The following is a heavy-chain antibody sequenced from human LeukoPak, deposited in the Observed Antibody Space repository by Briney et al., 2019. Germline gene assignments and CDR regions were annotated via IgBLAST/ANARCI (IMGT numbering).Heavy chain of an antibody. J-gene: IGHJ4*01. Sequence: PGGSLRLSCAASGFTFSSYAMSWVRQAPGKGLEWVSAISGSGGSAFYADSVKGRFTISRDNSKNTLYLQMNSLRAEDTAVYYCATGRIQLWYAYWGHGTLVTVSS. CDR3: ATGRIQLWYAY. CDR2: ISGSGGSA. CDR1: GFTFSSYA. D-gene: IGHD5-18*01. V-gene: IGHV3-23*01.